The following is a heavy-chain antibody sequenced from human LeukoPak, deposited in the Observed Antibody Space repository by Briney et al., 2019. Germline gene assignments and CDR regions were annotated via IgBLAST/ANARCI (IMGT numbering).Heavy chain of an antibody. D-gene: IGHD3-9*01. J-gene: IGHJ4*02. CDR2: ISSSGSTI. CDR1: GFTFSDYY. Sequence: PGGSLRLSCAASGFTFSDYYMSWIRQAPGKGLEWVSYISSSGSTIYYADSVKGRFTISRDNAKNSLYLQMNSLRAEDTAVYYCARDRYVLRYFEHFDYWGEGTRVTVSS. V-gene: IGHV3-11*01. CDR3: ARDRYVLRYFEHFDY.